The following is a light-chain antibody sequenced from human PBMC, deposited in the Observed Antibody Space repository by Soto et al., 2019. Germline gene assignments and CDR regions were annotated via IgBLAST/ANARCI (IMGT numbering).Light chain of an antibody. CDR2: AAS. CDR1: QSISSY. Sequence: DIQMTQSPSSLSASVGDRVTITCRASQSISSYLNWYHQKPGKAPKLLIYAASSLQSGVPSRFSGSGYGTDFTLTISSLQPEDFATYYCQQSYSTTITFGQGTRLEIK. V-gene: IGKV1-39*01. CDR3: QQSYSTTIT. J-gene: IGKJ5*01.